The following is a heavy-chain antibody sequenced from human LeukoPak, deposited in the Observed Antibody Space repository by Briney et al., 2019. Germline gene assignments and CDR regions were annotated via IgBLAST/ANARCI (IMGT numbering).Heavy chain of an antibody. V-gene: IGHV1-18*01. Sequence: APLKVSCKAAGYTFTSYVISWVRQSPGQGLEWMGWISAYNGNANYAPKLQCRVNIPKDKSRTTAYMDLKSLRSHHPALPYFARFLPQRLELPGNWFDPWGQGTLVTVSS. J-gene: IGHJ5*02. CDR3: ARFLPQRLELPGNWFDP. CDR1: GYTFTSYV. D-gene: IGHD1-26*01. CDR2: ISAYNGNA.